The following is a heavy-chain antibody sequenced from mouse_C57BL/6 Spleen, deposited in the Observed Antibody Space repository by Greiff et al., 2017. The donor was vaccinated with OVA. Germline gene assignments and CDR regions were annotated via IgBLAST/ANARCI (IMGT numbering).Heavy chain of an antibody. V-gene: IGHV5-17*01. D-gene: IGHD1-1*02. J-gene: IGHJ2*01. Sequence: EVQLQQSGGGLVKPGGSLKLSCAASGFTFSDYGMHWVRQAPEKGLEWVAYISSGSSTIYYADTVKGRFTISRDNAKNTLFLQMTSLRSEDTAMYYCASTGDFDYWGQGTTLTVSS. CDR1: GFTFSDYG. CDR2: ISSGSSTI. CDR3: ASTGDFDY.